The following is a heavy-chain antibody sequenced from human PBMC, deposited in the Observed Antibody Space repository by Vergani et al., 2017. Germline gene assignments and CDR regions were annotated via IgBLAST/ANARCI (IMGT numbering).Heavy chain of an antibody. Sequence: QVQLQESGPGLVKPSETLSLTCTVSGGSISSYYWSWIRPPPGKGLEWIGYIYYSGSTNYNPSLKSRVTISVDTSKNQFSLKLSSVTAADTAVYYCARWGDRYYYYYGMDVWGQGTMVTVSS. CDR2: IYYSGST. CDR1: GGSISSYY. J-gene: IGHJ6*02. V-gene: IGHV4-59*01. CDR3: ARWGDRYYYYYGMDV. D-gene: IGHD3-10*01.